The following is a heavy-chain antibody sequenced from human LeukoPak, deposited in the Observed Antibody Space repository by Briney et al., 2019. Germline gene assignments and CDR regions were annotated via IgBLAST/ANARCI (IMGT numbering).Heavy chain of an antibody. CDR3: ARDGYGSGGPLKYYYYGMDV. CDR2: MNPNSGNT. D-gene: IGHD3-10*01. J-gene: IGHJ6*02. Sequence: ASVKVSCKASGYTFTSYDIDWVRQATGQGLEWMGWMNPNSGNTGYAQKFQGRVTMTRNTSISTAYMELSSLRSEDTAVYYCARDGYGSGGPLKYYYYGMDVWGQGTTVTVSS. CDR1: GYTFTSYD. V-gene: IGHV1-8*01.